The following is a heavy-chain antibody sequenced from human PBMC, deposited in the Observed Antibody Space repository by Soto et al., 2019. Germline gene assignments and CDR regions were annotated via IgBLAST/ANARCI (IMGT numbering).Heavy chain of an antibody. Sequence: EVQLVESGGGLVKPGGSLRLSCAASGFTFSNAWMSWVRQAPGKGLEWVGRIKSKTDGGTTDYAAPVKGRFTISRDDSNNTLYLQMNSLKTEDTAVYYCTAAIVVVPAAIYNWFDPWGQGTLVTVSS. J-gene: IGHJ5*02. D-gene: IGHD2-2*01. CDR3: TAAIVVVPAAIYNWFDP. V-gene: IGHV3-15*01. CDR1: GFTFSNAW. CDR2: IKSKTDGGTT.